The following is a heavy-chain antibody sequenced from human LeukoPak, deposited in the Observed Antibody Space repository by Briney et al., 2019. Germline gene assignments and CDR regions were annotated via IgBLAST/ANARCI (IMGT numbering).Heavy chain of an antibody. D-gene: IGHD3-10*01. Sequence: PSETLSLTCTVSGGSISSYYWRWIRQPPGKGLEWIGYIYYSGSTNYNPSLKSRVTISVDTSTNQFSLTLSSVTAADTAVYYCARGKGGSGSFYYYGMDVWGQGTTVTVSS. CDR2: IYYSGST. V-gene: IGHV4-59*01. CDR3: ARGKGGSGSFYYYGMDV. CDR1: GGSISSYY. J-gene: IGHJ6*02.